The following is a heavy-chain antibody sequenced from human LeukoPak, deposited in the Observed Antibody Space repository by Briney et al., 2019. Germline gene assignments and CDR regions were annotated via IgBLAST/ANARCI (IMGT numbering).Heavy chain of an antibody. CDR1: GFTFSRSA. V-gene: IGHV3-23*01. Sequence: GGSLRLSCVGSGFTFSRSAMSWVRLAPGKGLEWVSGISGSGGHTYYTDSVKGRFTISRDNSKTTVSLQMNSLRAEDTAVYYCARIGSGSNVDYWGQGTLVTVSS. D-gene: IGHD3-10*01. CDR2: ISGSGGHT. CDR3: ARIGSGSNVDY. J-gene: IGHJ4*02.